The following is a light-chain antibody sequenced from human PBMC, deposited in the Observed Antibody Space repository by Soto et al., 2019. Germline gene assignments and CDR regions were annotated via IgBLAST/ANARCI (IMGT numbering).Light chain of an antibody. V-gene: IGKV1-9*01. CDR2: AAS. CDR3: QQFNSYPIT. Sequence: DIQLTQSPSFLSESVGDRVTITCRASQGISSNLAWYQQKPGKAPKLLIYAASTLQSGVPSRFSGSGSGTEFTLTISSLQPEDFATYYCQQFNSYPITFGQGTRLEIK. J-gene: IGKJ5*01. CDR1: QGISSN.